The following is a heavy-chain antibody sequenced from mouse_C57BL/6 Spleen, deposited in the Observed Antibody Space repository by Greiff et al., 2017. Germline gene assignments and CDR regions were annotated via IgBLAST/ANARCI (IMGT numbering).Heavy chain of an antibody. CDR1: GYTFTDYY. Sequence: QVQLQQSGPELVKPGASVKISCKASGYTFTDYYINWVKQRPGQGLEWIGWIFPGGGSTYYNEKFKGKATLTVDKSSITAYMLLSSLTSEDSAVYFCARSRRCSNPSYAMDYWGQGTSVTVSS. V-gene: IGHV1-75*01. D-gene: IGHD2-5*01. J-gene: IGHJ4*01. CDR3: ARSRRCSNPSYAMDY. CDR2: IFPGGGST.